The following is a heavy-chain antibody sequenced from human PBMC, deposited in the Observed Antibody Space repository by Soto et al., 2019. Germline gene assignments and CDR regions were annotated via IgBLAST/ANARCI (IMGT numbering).Heavy chain of an antibody. V-gene: IGHV3-48*02. CDR2: ISSTSNTI. J-gene: IGHJ6*02. D-gene: IGHD1-26*01. CDR1: GFSFSTYI. CDR3: ARARYSENYRYYYYGLDV. Sequence: PGGSLRLSCAASGFSFSTYIMNWVRQAPGKGLEWISYISSTSNTIYYADSVKGRFTISRDNAKNSLYLQMNSLRDEDTAVYYCARARYSENYRYYYYGLDVWGHGTTVTF.